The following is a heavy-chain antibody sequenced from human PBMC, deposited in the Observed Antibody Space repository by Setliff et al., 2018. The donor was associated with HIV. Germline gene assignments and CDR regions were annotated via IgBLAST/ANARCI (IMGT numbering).Heavy chain of an antibody. CDR3: ARHWYSSCGYHVFDN. J-gene: IGHJ3*02. V-gene: IGHV4-59*08. CDR1: GGSISSYY. CDR2: IYYSGNT. Sequence: PSETLSLTCTVSGGSISSYYWSWIRQPPGKGLEWIGYIYYSGNTNYNPSLKSRVTISVDTSKNQFSLKLSSVTAADTAVYYCARHWYSSCGYHVFDNWGQGTMVTVSS. D-gene: IGHD6-13*01.